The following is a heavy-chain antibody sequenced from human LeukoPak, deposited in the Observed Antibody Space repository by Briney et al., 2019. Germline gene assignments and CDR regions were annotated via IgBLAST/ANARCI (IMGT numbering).Heavy chain of an antibody. CDR2: IYPGDSNT. D-gene: IGHD3-9*01. CDR3: VGSTGYPYYFDY. V-gene: IGHV5-51*01. J-gene: IGHJ4*02. CDR1: GYTFTGYW. Sequence: GESLKISCKASGYTFTGYWIGWVRQMPEKGLEWIGIIYPGDSNTRYSPSFRGRVTISADKSISTAYLQWSSLQASDTAMYYCVGSTGYPYYFDYWGQGTLVTVSS.